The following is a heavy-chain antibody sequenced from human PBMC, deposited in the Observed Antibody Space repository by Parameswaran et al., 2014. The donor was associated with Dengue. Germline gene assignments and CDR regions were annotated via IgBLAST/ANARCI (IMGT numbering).Heavy chain of an antibody. CDR3: AREIGGRDGYNFQYYYYGMDV. D-gene: IGHD5-24*01. Sequence: WVRQAPGQGLEWMGIINPSGGSTSYAQKFQGRVTMTRDTSTSTVYMELSSLRSEDTAVYYCAREIGGRDGYNFQYYYYGMDVWGQGTTVTVSS. CDR2: INPSGGST. J-gene: IGHJ6*02. V-gene: IGHV1-46*03.